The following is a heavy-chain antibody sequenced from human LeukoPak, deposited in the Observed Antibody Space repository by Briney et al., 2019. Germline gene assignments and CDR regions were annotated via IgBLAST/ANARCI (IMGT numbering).Heavy chain of an antibody. CDR3: ARGPAYCGGDCPLDY. CDR2: IIPIFGTA. V-gene: IGHV1-69*01. CDR1: GGTFSSYA. Sequence: GSSVKVSCKASGGTFSSYAISWVRQAPGQGLEWMGGIIPIFGTANYAQKFQGRVTVTADESTSTAYMELSSLRSEDTAVYYCARGPAYCGGDCPLDYWGQGTLVTVSS. D-gene: IGHD2-21*02. J-gene: IGHJ4*02.